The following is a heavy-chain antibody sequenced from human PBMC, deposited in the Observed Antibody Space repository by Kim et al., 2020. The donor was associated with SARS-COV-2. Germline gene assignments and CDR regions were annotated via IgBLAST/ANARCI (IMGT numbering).Heavy chain of an antibody. CDR2: IIPIFGTA. CDR3: AGGKQQLPHHDAFDI. Sequence: SVKVSCKASGGTFSSYAISWVRQAPGQGLEWMGGIIPIFGTANYAQKFQGRVTITADESTSTAYMELSSLRSEDTAVYYCAGGKQQLPHHDAFDIWGQGTMVTVSS. V-gene: IGHV1-69*13. D-gene: IGHD6-13*01. J-gene: IGHJ3*02. CDR1: GGTFSSYA.